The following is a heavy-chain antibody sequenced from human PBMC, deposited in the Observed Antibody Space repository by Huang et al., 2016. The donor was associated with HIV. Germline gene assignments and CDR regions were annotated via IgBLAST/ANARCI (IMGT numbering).Heavy chain of an antibody. J-gene: IGHJ4*02. CDR3: AADFWSGYIKPDYFFDY. CDR2: IVVGSSNT. Sequence: QMQLVQSGPEMKKPGTAVKVSCKASGFTFSNSAVQWVQQARGQRLEWIGSIVVGSSNTNYAQEFQVRVIITRDLSTSTAYMELSSLRSEDTAVYYCAADFWSGYIKPDYFFDYWGPGTLVTVSS. CDR1: GFTFSNSA. V-gene: IGHV1-58*01. D-gene: IGHD3-3*01.